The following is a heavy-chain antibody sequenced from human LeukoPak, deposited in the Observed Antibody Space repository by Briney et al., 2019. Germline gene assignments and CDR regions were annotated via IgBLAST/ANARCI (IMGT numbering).Heavy chain of an antibody. CDR1: GGSISSYY. Sequence: SETLSLTCIVSGGSISSYYWSWIRQPPGKGLEWIGYIYSSGSTDYNPSLKSRVTISLDTSNHQFSLKLTPVTAADTAVYYCAKDPYSGSYYDYWGQGTLVTVSS. J-gene: IGHJ4*02. V-gene: IGHV4-59*12. D-gene: IGHD1-26*01. CDR3: AKDPYSGSYYDY. CDR2: IYSSGST.